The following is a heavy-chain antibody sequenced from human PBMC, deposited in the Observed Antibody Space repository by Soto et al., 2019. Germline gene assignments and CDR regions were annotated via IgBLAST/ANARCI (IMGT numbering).Heavy chain of an antibody. CDR3: ARGPLGYCSGGSCRKGDYYFDY. CDR1: GYTFTSYG. Sequence: QVQLVQSGAEVKKPGASVKVSCKASGYTFTSYGISWVRQAPGQGLEWMGWISAYNGNTNYAQKLQGRVTMTTDTSTSTAYMELRSLRSDDTAVYYCARGPLGYCSGGSCRKGDYYFDYWGQGTLVTVSS. D-gene: IGHD2-15*01. V-gene: IGHV1-18*01. CDR2: ISAYNGNT. J-gene: IGHJ4*02.